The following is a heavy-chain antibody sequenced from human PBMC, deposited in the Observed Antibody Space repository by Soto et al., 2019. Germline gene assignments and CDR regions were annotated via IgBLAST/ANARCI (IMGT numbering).Heavy chain of an antibody. Sequence: EVQLVESGGGLVQPGGSLRLSCAASGFTFSSYSMNWVRQAPGKGLEWVSYISSSSSTIYYADSVKGRFTISRDNAKNSLYLQTNSLRDEDTAVYCCARDRGSTGWYELDIWGQGTMVTVSS. V-gene: IGHV3-48*02. D-gene: IGHD6-19*01. CDR1: GFTFSSYS. CDR3: ARDRGSTGWYELDI. CDR2: ISSSSSTI. J-gene: IGHJ3*02.